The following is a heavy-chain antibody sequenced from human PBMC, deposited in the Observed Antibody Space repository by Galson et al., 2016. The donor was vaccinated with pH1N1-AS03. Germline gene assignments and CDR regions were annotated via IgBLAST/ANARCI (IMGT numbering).Heavy chain of an antibody. CDR2: IYYTGAT. D-gene: IGHD3-9*01. J-gene: IGHJ5*02. CDR3: VVDWGPSGFAL. CDR1: GGSVSSGGYY. Sequence: SETLSLTCTVSGGSVSSGGYYWSWLRQPPGERLEWIAYIYYTGATNYNPSLKSRVTISEDTSKKQFSVKLTSVTAADTAVYYCVVDWGPSGFALWGQGTLVTVSS. V-gene: IGHV4-61*08.